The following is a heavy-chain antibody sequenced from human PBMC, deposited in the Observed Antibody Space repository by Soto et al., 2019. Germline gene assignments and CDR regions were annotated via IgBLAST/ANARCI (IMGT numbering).Heavy chain of an antibody. CDR3: ARDPVFYGADEHFDY. D-gene: IGHD4-17*01. CDR2: IIPIFGTA. CDR1: GGTFSSYA. V-gene: IGHV1-69*01. Sequence: QVQLVQSGAEVKKPGSSVKVSCKASGGTFSSYAISWVRQAPGQGLEWMGGIIPIFGTANYAQKFQGRVTITADESTSTAYMELSRLRSVDTAVYYCARDPVFYGADEHFDYWGQGTLVTVSS. J-gene: IGHJ4*02.